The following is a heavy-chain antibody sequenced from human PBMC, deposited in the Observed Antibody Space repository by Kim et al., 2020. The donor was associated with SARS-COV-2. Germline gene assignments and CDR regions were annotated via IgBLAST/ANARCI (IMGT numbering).Heavy chain of an antibody. CDR3: ARVPLDDFWSLSDPSWFDP. V-gene: IGHV3-7*01. CDR1: GFTFSSYW. CDR2: IKQDGSEK. Sequence: GGSLRLSCAASGFTFSSYWMSWVRQAPGKGLEWVANIKQDGSEKYYVDSVKGRFTISRDNAKNSLYLQMNSLRAEDTAVYYCARVPLDDFWSLSDPSWFDPWGQGTLVTVSS. D-gene: IGHD3-3*01. J-gene: IGHJ5*02.